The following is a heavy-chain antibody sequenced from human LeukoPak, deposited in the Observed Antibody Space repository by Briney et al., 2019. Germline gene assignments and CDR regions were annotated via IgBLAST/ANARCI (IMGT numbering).Heavy chain of an antibody. Sequence: PGRSLRLSCAASGFTFDDYAMHWVRQAPGRGLEWVAVISDDGTLKFYGDSARGRFTISRDNSVNMVYLQLTSLRPDDTGVYYCARKRGDLFDYWGQGTLVTVSS. D-gene: IGHD3-16*01. CDR1: GFTFDDYA. CDR3: ARKRGDLFDY. CDR2: ISDDGTLK. J-gene: IGHJ4*02. V-gene: IGHV3-30*04.